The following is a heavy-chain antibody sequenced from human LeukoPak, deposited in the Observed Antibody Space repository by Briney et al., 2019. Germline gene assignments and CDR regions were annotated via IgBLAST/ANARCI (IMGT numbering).Heavy chain of an antibody. CDR2: IYQTGST. CDR1: GYSISSGYY. CDR3: ARVVTASYYYYYMDV. J-gene: IGHJ6*03. V-gene: IGHV4-38-2*02. Sequence: PSETLSLTCTVSGYSISSGYYWGWIRQPPGKGLEWIGNIYQTGSTNYNPSLKSRVTISVDTSKNQFSLKLSSVTAADTAVYYCARVVTASYYYYYMDVWGKGTTVTVSS. D-gene: IGHD2-21*02.